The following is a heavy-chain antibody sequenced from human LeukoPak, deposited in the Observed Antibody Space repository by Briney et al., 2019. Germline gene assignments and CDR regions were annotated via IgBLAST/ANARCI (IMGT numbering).Heavy chain of an antibody. D-gene: IGHD2-15*01. CDR1: GFTFSSYS. J-gene: IGHJ4*02. CDR3: ARDGRGYCSGGSCYDFDY. CDR2: ISSGSSTI. Sequence: GGSLRLSCAASGFTFSSYSMNWVRQAPGKGLQWVSYISSGSSTIYSADSVKGRFTISRDNAKNSLYLQMNSLRAEDTAVYYCARDGRGYCSGGSCYDFDYWGQGTLVTVSS. V-gene: IGHV3-48*01.